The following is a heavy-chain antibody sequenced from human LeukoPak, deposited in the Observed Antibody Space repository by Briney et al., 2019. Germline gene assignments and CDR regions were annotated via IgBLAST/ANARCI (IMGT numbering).Heavy chain of an antibody. Sequence: GGSLGLSCAASGFTFSSYWMSWVRQAPGKGLEWVANIKKDGSEKYYVDSVKGRFTISRDNAKTSLYLQMNSLRAEDTAVYYCARDLSGVAGYTYGRGIDYWGQGTLVTVSS. D-gene: IGHD5-18*01. J-gene: IGHJ4*02. CDR3: ARDLSGVAGYTYGRGIDY. CDR2: IKKDGSEK. CDR1: GFTFSSYW. V-gene: IGHV3-7*01.